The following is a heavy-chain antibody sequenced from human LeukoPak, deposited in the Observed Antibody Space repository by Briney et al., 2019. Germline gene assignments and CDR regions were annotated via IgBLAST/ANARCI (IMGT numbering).Heavy chain of an antibody. CDR2: INWNGGST. D-gene: IGHD4-17*01. V-gene: IGHV3-43*02. J-gene: IGHJ4*02. CDR3: AKDIYTLNYGDNGAFDY. CDR1: GFTFDDYG. Sequence: GGSLRLSCAASGFTFDDYGMSWVRQAPGKGLEWVSGINWNGGSTYYADSVKGRFTISRDNSKNSLYLQMNSLRTEDTALYYCAKDIYTLNYGDNGAFDYWGQGTLVTVSS.